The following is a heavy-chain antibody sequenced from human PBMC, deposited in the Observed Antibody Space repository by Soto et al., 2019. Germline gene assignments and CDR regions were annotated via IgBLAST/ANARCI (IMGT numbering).Heavy chain of an antibody. J-gene: IGHJ4*02. CDR1: GFIFRNYG. D-gene: IGHD1-1*01. CDR2: ISHDGSNK. Sequence: QVQLVESGGGVVQPGRSLRLSCAASGFIFRNYGMHWVRQAPGKGLEWVAVISHDGSNKYYADSVKGRFTISRDNSKNTLYLQMNSLRAEDTAVYYCAKDWNYLDYWGQGTLVTVCS. V-gene: IGHV3-30*18. CDR3: AKDWNYLDY.